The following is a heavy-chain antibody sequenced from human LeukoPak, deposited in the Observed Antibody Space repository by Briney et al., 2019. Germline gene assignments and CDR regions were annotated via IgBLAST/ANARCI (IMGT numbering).Heavy chain of an antibody. CDR2: INTDGSST. CDR3: ARALKYVDTNYYYYMDV. J-gene: IGHJ6*03. CDR1: GFTFSSYW. V-gene: IGHV3-74*01. Sequence: GGSLRLSCAASGFTFSSYWMHWVRQAPGKGLVWVSRINTDGSSTSYADSVKGRFTISRDNAKNTLYMQMNSLRAEDTAVYYCARALKYVDTNYYYYMDVWGKGTTATVSS. D-gene: IGHD5-18*01.